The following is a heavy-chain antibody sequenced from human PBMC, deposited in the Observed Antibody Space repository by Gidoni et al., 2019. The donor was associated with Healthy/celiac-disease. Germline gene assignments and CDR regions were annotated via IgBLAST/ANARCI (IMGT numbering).Heavy chain of an antibody. V-gene: IGHV4-34*01. CDR2: INHSGST. J-gene: IGHJ5*02. CDR3: ARQQLARLNWFDP. CDR1: GGSFSGYY. D-gene: IGHD5-18*01. Sequence: QVQLQQWGAGLLKPSETRSLTCAVYGGSFSGYYWSWIRQPPGKGLEWIGEINHSGSTNYNPSLKSRVTISVDTSKNQFSLKLSSVTAADTAVYYCARQQLARLNWFDPWGQGTLVTVSS.